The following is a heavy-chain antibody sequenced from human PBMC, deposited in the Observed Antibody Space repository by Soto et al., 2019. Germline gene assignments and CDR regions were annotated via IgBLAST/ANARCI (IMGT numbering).Heavy chain of an antibody. V-gene: IGHV5-51*01. Sequence: PGESLKISCKGSGYSFTSYWIGWVRQMPGKGLEWMGIIYPGDSDTRYSPSFQGQVTISADKSISTAYLQWSSLKASDTAMYYCARNLVGYCSSTSCPNKYYYYYGMDVWGQGTTVTVSS. CDR1: GYSFTSYW. CDR3: ARNLVGYCSSTSCPNKYYYYYGMDV. J-gene: IGHJ6*02. CDR2: IYPGDSDT. D-gene: IGHD2-2*01.